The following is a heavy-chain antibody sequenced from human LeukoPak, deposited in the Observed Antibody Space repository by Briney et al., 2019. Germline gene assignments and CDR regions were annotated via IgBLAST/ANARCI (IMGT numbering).Heavy chain of an antibody. J-gene: IGHJ4*02. Sequence: SETLSLTCAVYGGSFSGYCWSWIRQPPGKGLEWIGEINHSGSTNYNPSLKSRVTISVDTSKNQFSLKLSSVTAADTAVYYCARGPRVRNYDFWSGYYTAGALVYWGQGTLVTVSS. D-gene: IGHD3-3*01. V-gene: IGHV4-34*01. CDR3: ARGPRVRNYDFWSGYYTAGALVY. CDR1: GGSFSGYC. CDR2: INHSGST.